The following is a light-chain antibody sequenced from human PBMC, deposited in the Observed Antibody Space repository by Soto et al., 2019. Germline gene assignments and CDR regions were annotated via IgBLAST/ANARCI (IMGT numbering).Light chain of an antibody. CDR3: QQYGSSSTWT. V-gene: IGKV1-27*01. Sequence: DIQMTQSPSSLSASLGDRVTITCRASQGISNYLAWYQQKPGKVPKLLIYAASTLQSGVPSRFSGSGSGTDFTLTISRLEPEDFAVYYCQQYGSSSTWTFGQGTKVDI. J-gene: IGKJ1*01. CDR1: QGISNY. CDR2: AAS.